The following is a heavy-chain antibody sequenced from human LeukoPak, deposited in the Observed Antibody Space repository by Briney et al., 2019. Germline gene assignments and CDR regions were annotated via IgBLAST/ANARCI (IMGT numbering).Heavy chain of an antibody. CDR1: GFTFNYYA. V-gene: IGHV3-30*04. D-gene: IGHD3/OR15-3a*01. Sequence: VQPGTSLRLSCVASGFTFNYYAIHWVRQAPGKGLEWVAVISFDGKNKFYADSVKGRFTISRDNSKNTLYLQMNSLKPEDTAVYFCARDSRLKWTEYYFDFWGQGTLVTVSS. CDR2: ISFDGKNK. CDR3: ARDSRLKWTEYYFDF. J-gene: IGHJ4*02.